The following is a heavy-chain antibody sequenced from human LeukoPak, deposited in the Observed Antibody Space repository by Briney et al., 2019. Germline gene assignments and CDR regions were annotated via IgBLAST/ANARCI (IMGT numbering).Heavy chain of an antibody. J-gene: IGHJ4*02. CDR1: GFTVSSNY. V-gene: IGHV3-23*01. Sequence: PGGSLRLSCAASGFTVSSNYMSWVRQAPGKGLEWVSAISGSGGSTYYADSVKGRFTISRDNSKNTLYLQMNSLRAEDTAVYYCATKNKQQLGTDYWGQGTLVTVSS. D-gene: IGHD6-13*01. CDR3: ATKNKQQLGTDY. CDR2: ISGSGGST.